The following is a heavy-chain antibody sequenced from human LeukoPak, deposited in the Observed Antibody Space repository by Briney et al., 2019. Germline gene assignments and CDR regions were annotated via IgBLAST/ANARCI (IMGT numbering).Heavy chain of an antibody. CDR3: AGSGYDGDYYYYMDV. CDR1: GGSISSYY. CDR2: IYTSGST. V-gene: IGHV4-4*07. D-gene: IGHD5-12*01. Sequence: SETLSLTCTVSGGSISSYYWSWIRQPPGKGLEWIGRIYTSGSTNYNPSLKSRVTMSVDTSKNQFSLKLSSVTAADTAVYYCAGSGYDGDYYYYMDVWGKGTTVTISS. J-gene: IGHJ6*03.